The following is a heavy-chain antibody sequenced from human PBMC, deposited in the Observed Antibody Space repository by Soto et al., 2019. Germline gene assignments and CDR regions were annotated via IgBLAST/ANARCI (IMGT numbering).Heavy chain of an antibody. CDR3: AGDLRAGGDY. CDR1: GYTLSDAN. J-gene: IGHJ4*02. V-gene: IGHV1-46*01. Sequence: QVQLVQSGAEVKKPGASVKVSCKASGYTLSDANINWVRQAPGQGPEWMGIINPRADSTNYAQKFQGRVTLTRDTSTSTVYMELSSLRSEDTAVYYCAGDLRAGGDYWGQGTLVTVS. CDR2: INPRADST. D-gene: IGHD1-26*01.